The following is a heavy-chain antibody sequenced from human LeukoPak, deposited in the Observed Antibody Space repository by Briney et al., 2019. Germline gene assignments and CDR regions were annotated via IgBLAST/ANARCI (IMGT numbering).Heavy chain of an antibody. CDR2: ISAYNGNT. CDR3: ARVGHYDSSGYCHG. V-gene: IGHV1-18*01. CDR1: GYTFTSYG. J-gene: IGHJ4*02. D-gene: IGHD3-22*01. Sequence: ASVKVSCKASGYTFTSYGISWVRQAPGQGLEWMGWISAYNGNTNYAQKLQGRVTMTTDTSTSTAYMELRSLRSDDTAVYYCARVGHYDSSGYCHGWGQGTLVTVSS.